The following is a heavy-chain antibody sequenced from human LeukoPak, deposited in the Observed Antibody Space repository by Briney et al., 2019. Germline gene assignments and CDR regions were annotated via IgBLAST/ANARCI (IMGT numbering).Heavy chain of an antibody. CDR2: ISTYSGNT. CDR3: ARDGGAYSGSYHVPALFDY. D-gene: IGHD1-26*01. CDR1: GYTFTSYA. V-gene: IGHV1-18*04. J-gene: IGHJ4*02. Sequence: ASVKVSCKASGYTFTSYAISWVRQAPGQGLEWMGWISTYSGNTNYAQKLQGRITMTTETSTSTAYMELRSLRLDDTAVYYCARDGGAYSGSYHVPALFDYWGQGTLVTVSS.